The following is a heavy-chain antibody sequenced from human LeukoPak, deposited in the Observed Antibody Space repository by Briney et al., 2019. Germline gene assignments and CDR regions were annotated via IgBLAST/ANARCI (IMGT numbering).Heavy chain of an antibody. CDR3: ARGYYDILTGYYVPPGY. CDR1: GYTFTGYY. CDR2: INPNSGGT. D-gene: IGHD3-9*01. V-gene: IGHV1-2*02. Sequence: ASVKVSCKASGYTFTGYYMHWVRQAPGQGLEWMGWINPNSGGTNYAQKFQGRVTMTRDTSISTAYMELSRLRSDDTAVYYCARGYYDILTGYYVPPGYWGQGTLVTVSS. J-gene: IGHJ4*02.